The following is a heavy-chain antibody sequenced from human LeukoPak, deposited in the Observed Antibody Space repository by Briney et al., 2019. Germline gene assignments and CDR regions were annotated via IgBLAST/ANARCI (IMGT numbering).Heavy chain of an antibody. V-gene: IGHV3-7*01. CDR1: GFPFSREW. D-gene: IGHD1-26*01. J-gene: IGHJ4*02. Sequence: PGGSLRLSCEVSGFPFSREWMTWARQARGKGLEWVANIKDDGSEKYCVDSVRGSFAISGDIAKKCLSLQSNSLRVGDTAVYYCTRGGGFPELWGQGTLVTVSS. CDR3: TRGGGFPEL. CDR2: IKDDGSEK.